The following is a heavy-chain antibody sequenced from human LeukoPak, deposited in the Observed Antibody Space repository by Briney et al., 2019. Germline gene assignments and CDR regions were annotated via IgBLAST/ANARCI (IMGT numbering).Heavy chain of an antibody. CDR1: GFTFSSYW. J-gene: IGHJ5*02. CDR3: ARESKGYQLLFPVDWFDP. Sequence: PGGSLRLSCAASGFTFSSYWMSWVRQAPGKGLEWVANIKQDGSEKYYVDSVKGRFTISRDNAKNSLYLQMNSLRAEDTAVYYCARESKGYQLLFPVDWFDPWGQGTLVTVSS. CDR2: IKQDGSEK. D-gene: IGHD2-2*01. V-gene: IGHV3-7*01.